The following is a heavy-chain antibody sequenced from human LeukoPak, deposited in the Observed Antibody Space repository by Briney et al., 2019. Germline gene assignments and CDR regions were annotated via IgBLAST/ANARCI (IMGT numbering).Heavy chain of an antibody. Sequence: GGSLRLSCAASGFTFSSYAMSWVRQAPGKGLEWVSAISGSGGSTYYADSVKGRFTISRDNSKNTLYLQMNSLRAEDTAVYYCARGSKLWFGDPGFDYWGQGTLVTVSS. CDR1: GFTFSSYA. CDR2: ISGSGGST. CDR3: ARGSKLWFGDPGFDY. J-gene: IGHJ4*02. V-gene: IGHV3-23*01. D-gene: IGHD3-10*01.